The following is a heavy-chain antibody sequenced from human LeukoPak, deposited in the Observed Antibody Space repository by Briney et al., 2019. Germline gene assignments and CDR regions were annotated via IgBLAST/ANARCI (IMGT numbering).Heavy chain of an antibody. CDR1: GFSFSNYP. V-gene: IGHV3-30*04. D-gene: IGHD7-27*01. Sequence: SLRLSCAASGFSFSNYPMQGVRQAPGKGLEWVATISYDGSSRYSAASVKGRFTISRDNSKNTLSLQMNSLRVEDTAMYYCASPPGRPNGDWGQGTLVTASS. CDR3: ASPPGRPNGD. J-gene: IGHJ4*02. CDR2: ISYDGSSR.